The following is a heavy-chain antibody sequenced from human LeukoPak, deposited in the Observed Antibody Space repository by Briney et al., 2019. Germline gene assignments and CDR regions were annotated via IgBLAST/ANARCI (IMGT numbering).Heavy chain of an antibody. J-gene: IGHJ6*03. CDR2: IIPIFGTS. D-gene: IGHD4-17*01. V-gene: IGHV1-69*13. CDR1: GGTFSSYA. CDR3: ASGNDYGDRTYYFYYMDV. Sequence: SVKVSCKASGGTFSSYAFSWVRQAPGQGLEWMGGIIPIFGTSNYAQKFQGRVTITADESTSTAYMELSSLYSEDTAVYYCASGNDYGDRTYYFYYMDVWGKGTSVTVSS.